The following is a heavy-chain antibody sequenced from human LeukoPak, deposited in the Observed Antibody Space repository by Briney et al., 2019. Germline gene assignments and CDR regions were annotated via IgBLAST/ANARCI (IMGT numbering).Heavy chain of an antibody. V-gene: IGHV3-74*01. Sequence: GGSLRLSCAASGFTFSNYWMHWARQAPGKGLVWVSRVNSDESSTNYADSVKGRFTISRDNAKNTLYLQMNSLRAEDTAVYYCARGMRGIYAFDIWGQGTVVTVSS. CDR3: ARGMRGIYAFDI. CDR2: VNSDESST. J-gene: IGHJ3*02. D-gene: IGHD6-13*01. CDR1: GFTFSNYW.